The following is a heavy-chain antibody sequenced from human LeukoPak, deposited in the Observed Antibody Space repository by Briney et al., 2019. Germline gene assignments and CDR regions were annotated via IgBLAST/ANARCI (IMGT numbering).Heavy chain of an antibody. CDR3: ARDTAAYCSGGSCYYPDY. D-gene: IGHD2-15*01. V-gene: IGHV4-61*02. Sequence: SQTLSLTCTVSGGSISSGSYYWSWVRQPAAKGLEWIGRIYTSGSTNYNPSLKRRVTISVDTSKNQFSLKLSSVTAADTAVYYCARDTAAYCSGGSCYYPDYWGQGTLVTVSS. J-gene: IGHJ4*02. CDR1: GGSISSGSYY. CDR2: IYTSGST.